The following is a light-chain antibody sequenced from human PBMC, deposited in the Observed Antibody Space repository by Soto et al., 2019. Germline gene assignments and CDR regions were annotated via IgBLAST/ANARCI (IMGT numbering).Light chain of an antibody. J-gene: IGKJ1*01. Sequence: DIELTQSPSSLSASLGDQITISCRASQFIFNYLACSQKKPGKAAKPLIYDASTLKVGVTSRFSGSRSGTAFTLPISSLQPEDVATCYCQKYDSAARTFGQGTKV. CDR1: QFIFNY. V-gene: IGKV1-27*01. CDR3: QKYDSAART. CDR2: DAS.